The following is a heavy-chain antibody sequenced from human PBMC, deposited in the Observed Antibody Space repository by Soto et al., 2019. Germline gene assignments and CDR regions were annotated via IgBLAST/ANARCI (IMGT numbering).Heavy chain of an antibody. V-gene: IGHV1-69*13. CDR3: ASIYYYDSSGYGPIDY. J-gene: IGHJ4*02. CDR2: IIPIFGTA. D-gene: IGHD3-22*01. CDR1: GGTFSSYA. Sequence: SVKVSCKASGGTFSSYAISWVRQAPGQGLEWMGGIIPIFGTANHAQKFQGRVTITADESTSTAYMELSSLRSEDTAVYYCASIYYYDSSGYGPIDYWGQGTLVTVSS.